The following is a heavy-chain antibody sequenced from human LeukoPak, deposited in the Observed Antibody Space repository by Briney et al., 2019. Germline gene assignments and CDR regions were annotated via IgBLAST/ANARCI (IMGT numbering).Heavy chain of an antibody. Sequence: PGGSLRLSCAASGFTVSSDYMSWIRQAPGKGLEWVSYISSSGRYTNYADSVKGRFTISRDNAKNSLYLQINSLRAEDTAVYYCAREVLAVAGNMVDYWGQGTLVTVSS. CDR1: GFTVSSDY. V-gene: IGHV3-11*05. J-gene: IGHJ4*02. CDR3: AREVLAVAGNMVDY. CDR2: ISSSGRYT. D-gene: IGHD6-19*01.